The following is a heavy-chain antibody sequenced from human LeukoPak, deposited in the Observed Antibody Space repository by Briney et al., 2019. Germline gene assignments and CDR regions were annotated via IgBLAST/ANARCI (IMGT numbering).Heavy chain of an antibody. J-gene: IGHJ4*02. CDR2: ISGSGGST. CDR3: TKYLYNSMDFYY. CDR1: GFTFSSYA. Sequence: GGSLRLSCAASGFTFSSYAMSWVRQAPGKGLEWVSAISGSGGSTYYADSVKGRFTISRDNSKNTLYLQMNSLRGDDTDVCSCTKYLYNSMDFYYWGQGTIVTVSS. V-gene: IGHV3-23*01. D-gene: IGHD2/OR15-2a*01.